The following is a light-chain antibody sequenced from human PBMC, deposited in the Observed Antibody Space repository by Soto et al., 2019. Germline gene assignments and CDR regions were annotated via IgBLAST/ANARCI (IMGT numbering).Light chain of an antibody. J-gene: IGKJ1*01. V-gene: IGKV1-39*01. CDR3: PQSYSYPWT. CDR1: QGVGSD. Sequence: TQMTQSPSSLSASVGDRVTITCRASQGVGSDVSWYQQKPGKAPKLLIYAASSLQSGVPSRFSGSGSGTDFTLTISSLQPEDFATYYCPQSYSYPWTFGQGTKVDNK. CDR2: AAS.